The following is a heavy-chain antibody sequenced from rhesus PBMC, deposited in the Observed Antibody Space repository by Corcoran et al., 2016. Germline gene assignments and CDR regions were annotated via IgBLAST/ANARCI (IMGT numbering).Heavy chain of an antibody. V-gene: IGHV4-143*01. CDR2: VHGSSPTT. D-gene: IGHD3-28*01. CDR1: GGSISGYYY. Sequence: QVQLQESGPGLVKPSETLSLTCTVSGGSISGYYYWTWIRQPPGTGLEWIGGVHGSSPTTYSGPSLRVRCTISKASSRTQFSLNLSSVTAAETAVYYCARRDYDSAHYIDYWGQGVLVTVSS. CDR3: ARRDYDSAHYIDY. J-gene: IGHJ4*01.